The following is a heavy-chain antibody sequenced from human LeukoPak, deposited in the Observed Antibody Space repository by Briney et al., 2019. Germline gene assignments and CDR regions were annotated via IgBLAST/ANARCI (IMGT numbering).Heavy chain of an antibody. V-gene: IGHV4-59*01. D-gene: IGHD6-19*01. CDR1: GGSISSYY. J-gene: IGHJ4*02. Sequence: PSETLSLTYTVSGGSISSYYRSWIRQPPAKGLEWIGYIYYIGSTNYNPSLKSRVTISVDTSKNQFSLKLSSVTAADTAVYYCARALLDGAGSVDYWGQGTLVSVSS. CDR2: IYYIGST. CDR3: ARALLDGAGSVDY.